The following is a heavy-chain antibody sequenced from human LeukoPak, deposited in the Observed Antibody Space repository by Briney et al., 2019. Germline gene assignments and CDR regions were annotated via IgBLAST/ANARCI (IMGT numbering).Heavy chain of an antibody. CDR2: IIPILGIA. CDR1: GGTFSSYA. J-gene: IGHJ4*02. CDR3: ARDSGIDYGDYPDY. V-gene: IGHV1-69*04. Sequence: GASVKVSCKASGGTFSSYAISWVRQAPGQGLEWMGRIIPILGIANYAQKFQGRVTITADKSTSTAYMELGSLRSEDTAVYYCARDSGIDYGDYPDYWGQGTLVTVSS. D-gene: IGHD4-17*01.